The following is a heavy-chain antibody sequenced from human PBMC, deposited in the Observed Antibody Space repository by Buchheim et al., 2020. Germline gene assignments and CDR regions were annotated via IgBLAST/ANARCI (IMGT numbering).Heavy chain of an antibody. J-gene: IGHJ4*02. CDR3: ARDPTGGADFDY. V-gene: IGHV4-31*03. D-gene: IGHD1-14*01. CDR1: GGSITTGGHY. Sequence: QVQLQESGPGLVKPSQTLSLTCTVSGGSITTGGHYWSWIRQHPGKGLEWIGYIFHSGTAYYNPSLNSRVSMSLDTSTNQFSLKLTSMTAADTAVYYCARDPTGGADFDYWGQGTL. CDR2: IFHSGTA.